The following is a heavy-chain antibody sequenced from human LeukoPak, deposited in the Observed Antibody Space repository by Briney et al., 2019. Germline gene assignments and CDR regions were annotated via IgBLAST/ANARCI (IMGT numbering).Heavy chain of an antibody. V-gene: IGHV3-23*01. D-gene: IGHD6-13*01. Sequence: GGSLRLFCAASGFTLSSDAMTWVRQAPGKGLEGVSAICASGGSTYCTDSGKGRFTICRDNANNALYLQMTSLRDEDTAVYYCAKVISSSCGIGGYWGQRTLVTVCS. CDR2: ICASGGST. CDR3: AKVISSSCGIGGY. CDR1: GFTLSSDA. J-gene: IGHJ4*02.